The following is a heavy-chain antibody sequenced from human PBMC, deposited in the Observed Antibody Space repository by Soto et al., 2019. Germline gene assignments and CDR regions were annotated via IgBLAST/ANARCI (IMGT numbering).Heavy chain of an antibody. CDR2: IYHSGST. CDR1: GGSISSSNW. J-gene: IGHJ5*02. CDR3: ASWRGGNWFDP. Sequence: SETLSLTCAVSGGSISSSNWWSWVRQPPGKGLEWIGEIYHSGSTNYNPSLKSRVTISVDKFKKQFSLKLSSVTAADRAVYYCASWRGGNWFDPWGQGTLVTVSS. D-gene: IGHD3-3*01. V-gene: IGHV4-4*02.